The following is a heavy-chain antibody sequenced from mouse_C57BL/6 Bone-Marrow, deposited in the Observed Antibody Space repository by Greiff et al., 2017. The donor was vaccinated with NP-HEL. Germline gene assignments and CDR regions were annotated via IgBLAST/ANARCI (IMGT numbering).Heavy chain of an antibody. D-gene: IGHD1-1*01. CDR2: IDPANGNT. CDR3: ARERGHYYGKDYYAMDY. Sequence: VQLQQSVAELVRPGASVKLSCTASGFNIKNTYMHWVKQRPEQGLEWIGRIDPANGNTKYAPKFQGKATITADTSSNTAYLQLSSLTSEDTAIYYCARERGHYYGKDYYAMDYWGQGTSVTVSS. J-gene: IGHJ4*01. V-gene: IGHV14-3*01. CDR1: GFNIKNTY.